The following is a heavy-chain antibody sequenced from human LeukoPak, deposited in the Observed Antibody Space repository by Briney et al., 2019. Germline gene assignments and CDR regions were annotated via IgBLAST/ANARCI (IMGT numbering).Heavy chain of an antibody. D-gene: IGHD6-13*01. CDR1: VGSFSGYY. V-gene: IGHV4-34*01. CDR3: ARDGVRYSSSWYRRNYLDV. CDR2: MNHSGST. J-gene: IGHJ6*03. Sequence: SETLSLTCAVYVGSFSGYYWSWIRQPPGRGLEGSGEMNHSGSTNYKPSLKSRITISVDTSKNQFSLKLRSVTAADTAVYYCARDGVRYSSSWYRRNYLDVWGKGTTVTVSS.